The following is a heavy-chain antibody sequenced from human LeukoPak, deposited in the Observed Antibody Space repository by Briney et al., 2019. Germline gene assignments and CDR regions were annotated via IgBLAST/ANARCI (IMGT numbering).Heavy chain of an antibody. D-gene: IGHD3-3*01. CDR3: ARGPVDFGVSRAYYGMDV. CDR2: INHSGST. CDR1: GGPFSGYY. V-gene: IGHV4-34*01. Sequence: SETLSLTCAVYGGPFSGYYWSWIRQPPGKGLEWIGEINHSGSTNYNPSLKSRVTISVDTSKNQFSLKLSSVTAADTAVYYCARGPVDFGVSRAYYGMDVWGQGTTVTVSS. J-gene: IGHJ6*02.